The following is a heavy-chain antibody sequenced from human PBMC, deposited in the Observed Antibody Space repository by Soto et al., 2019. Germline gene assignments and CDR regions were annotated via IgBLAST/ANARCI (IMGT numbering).Heavy chain of an antibody. CDR2: INHSGST. Sequence: QVQLQQWGAGLLKPSETLSLTCAVYGGSFSGYYWSWIRQPPGKGLEWIGEINHSGSTNYNPSLKSRVTISVDTSKNQFSLKLSSVTAADTAVYYCARGGAARGYYYYYYGMDVWGQGTTVTVSS. V-gene: IGHV4-34*01. J-gene: IGHJ6*02. D-gene: IGHD6-6*01. CDR1: GGSFSGYY. CDR3: ARGGAARGYYYYYYGMDV.